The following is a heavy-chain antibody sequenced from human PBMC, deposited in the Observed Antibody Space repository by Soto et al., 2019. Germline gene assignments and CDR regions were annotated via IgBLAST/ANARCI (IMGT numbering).Heavy chain of an antibody. V-gene: IGHV4-59*01. D-gene: IGHD5-12*01. CDR3: ASHRSGYAFQ. J-gene: IGHJ4*02. CDR1: GGSISSYY. Sequence: SETLSLTCTVFGGSISSYYWSWIRQPPGKGLEWIWYLYYSEITNYNPSLKSRVSTSLDPSKNQFSLKLTSVTAADTAVYYCASHRSGYAFQWGQGTLVNVSS. CDR2: LYYSEIT.